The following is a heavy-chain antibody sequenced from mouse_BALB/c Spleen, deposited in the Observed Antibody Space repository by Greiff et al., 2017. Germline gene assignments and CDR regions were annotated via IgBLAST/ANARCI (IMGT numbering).Heavy chain of an antibody. D-gene: IGHD2-14*01. CDR1: GYNFTSYW. Sequence: QVQLQQPGAELVKPGTSVKLSCKASGYNFTSYWINWVKLRPGQGLEWIGDIYPGSGSTNYNEKFKSKATLTVDTSSSTAYMQLSSLASEDSALYYCARSQAYYRYEAYWGQGTLVTVSA. V-gene: IGHV1-55*01. CDR2: IYPGSGST. CDR3: ARSQAYYRYEAY. J-gene: IGHJ3*01.